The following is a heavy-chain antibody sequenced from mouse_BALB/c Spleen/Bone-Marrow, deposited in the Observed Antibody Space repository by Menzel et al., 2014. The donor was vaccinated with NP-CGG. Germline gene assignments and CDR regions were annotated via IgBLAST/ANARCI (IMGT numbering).Heavy chain of an antibody. J-gene: IGHJ2*01. D-gene: IGHD1-3*01. CDR1: GYSFTSYT. V-gene: IGHV1-4*01. Sequence: AHLQQSGGELARSGASAKMSCKASGYSFTSYTMHWIKQRLVQGLECIAYISPRYTYSDYNQKFKERDKVTADKSARAAYMQRSSMTSEDYAVYYCTREGTYNGCSGNFGCWGLGTPLTVSS. CDR3: TREGTYNGCSGNFGC. CDR2: ISPRYTYS.